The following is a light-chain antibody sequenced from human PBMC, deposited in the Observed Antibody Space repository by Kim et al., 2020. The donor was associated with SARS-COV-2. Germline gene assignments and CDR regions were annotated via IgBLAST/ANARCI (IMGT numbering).Light chain of an antibody. J-gene: IGKJ4*01. CDR2: GTS. Sequence: EIVLTQSPGTLSLSPGERATLPCRASQSVSSSYLAWYQQKPGQAPRLLIYGTSNRATGIPDRFSGSGSGTDFTLTISRLEPEDFAVYYCQQYGSSPLTFGGGTKVDIK. CDR1: QSVSSSY. V-gene: IGKV3-20*01. CDR3: QQYGSSPLT.